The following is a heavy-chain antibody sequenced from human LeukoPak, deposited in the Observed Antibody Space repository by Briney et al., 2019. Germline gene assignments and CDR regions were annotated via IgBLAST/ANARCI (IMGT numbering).Heavy chain of an antibody. CDR2: IYYSGNT. CDR1: GGSISSSNYY. V-gene: IGHV4-39*01. D-gene: IGHD3-10*01. CDR3: ARSPGPLVPAAFDI. J-gene: IGHJ3*02. Sequence: SETLSLTCTVSGGSISSSNYYWGWIRQPPGKGLEWIGSIYYSGNTYYNPSLKSRVTISVDTSKNQFSLKLSSVTAADTAVYYCARSPGPLVPAAFDIWGQGTMVTVSS.